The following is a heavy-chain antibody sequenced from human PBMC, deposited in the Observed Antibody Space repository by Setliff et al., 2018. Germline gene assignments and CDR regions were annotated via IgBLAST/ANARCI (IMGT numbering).Heavy chain of an antibody. CDR3: ARRRRFDSGGPRSPWYFDL. CDR1: GYNFLDYW. CDR2: IYPDDSDT. V-gene: IGHV5-51*01. J-gene: IGHJ2*01. Sequence: GESLTLSCQASGYNFLDYWIGWVRQMPGKGLEWMGIIYPDDSDTRYSPSVQGPFTISADKSISTAYLQWSSLKASDTAFYYCARRRRFDSGGPRSPWYFDLWGRGTLVTVSS. D-gene: IGHD3-22*01.